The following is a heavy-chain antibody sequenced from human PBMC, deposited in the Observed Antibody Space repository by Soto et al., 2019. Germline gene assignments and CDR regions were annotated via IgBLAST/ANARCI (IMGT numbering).Heavy chain of an antibody. J-gene: IGHJ2*01. CDR2: IYSGGST. Sequence: QGKGLEWVSVIYSGGSTYYAASVTGRFTISRPNSTNTLYRQMNILRAEDTAVYYCASRGRCFVFQAQAGIRDTVPVSAFLLNRSSDL. CDR3: ASRGRCFVFQAQAGIRDTVPVSAFLLNRSSDL. D-gene: IGHD5-18*01. V-gene: IGHV3-53*04.